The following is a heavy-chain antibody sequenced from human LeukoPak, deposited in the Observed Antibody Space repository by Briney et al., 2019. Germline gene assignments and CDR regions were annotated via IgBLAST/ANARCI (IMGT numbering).Heavy chain of an antibody. CDR2: IYYSGST. D-gene: IGHD2-2*01. V-gene: IGHV4-59*01. Sequence: SETLSLTCTVSGGSISSYYWSWIRQPPGKGLEWIGYIYYSGSTNYNPSLKSRVTISVDTSKNQFSLKLSSVTAADTAVYYCARDVVPAASWFDPWGQGTLVTVSS. CDR1: GGSISSYY. J-gene: IGHJ5*02. CDR3: ARDVVPAASWFDP.